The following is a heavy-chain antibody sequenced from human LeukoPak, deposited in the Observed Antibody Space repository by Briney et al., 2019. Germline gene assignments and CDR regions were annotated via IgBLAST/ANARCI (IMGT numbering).Heavy chain of an antibody. V-gene: IGHV4-4*07. Sequence: SETLSLTCTVSGGSISSDYWSWIRQPAGKGLEWIGRIYTGGSTTHYNSSLKSRVSMSVDTSKNQFSLKLSSVTAADTAVYYCAREWVPTSPDYFDYWGHGILVTVSS. J-gene: IGHJ4*01. D-gene: IGHD1-26*01. CDR1: GGSISSDY. CDR3: AREWVPTSPDYFDY. CDR2: IYTGGST.